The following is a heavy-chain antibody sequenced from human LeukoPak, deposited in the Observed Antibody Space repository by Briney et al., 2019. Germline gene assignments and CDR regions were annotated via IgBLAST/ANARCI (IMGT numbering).Heavy chain of an antibody. D-gene: IGHD2-2*01. CDR2: INPSGGST. J-gene: IGHJ3*02. CDR1: GYTFTSYY. CDR3: ARRYCSSTSCYWDAFDI. Sequence: VASVKVSCKASGYTFTSYYMHWVRQAPGQGLEWVGIINPSGGSTSYALKFQGRVTMTRDTSTSTVYMELSSLRSEGTAVYYCARRYCSSTSCYWDAFDIWGQGTMVTVSS. V-gene: IGHV1-46*01.